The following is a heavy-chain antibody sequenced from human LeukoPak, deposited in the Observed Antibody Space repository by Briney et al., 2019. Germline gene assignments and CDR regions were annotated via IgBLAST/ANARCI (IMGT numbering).Heavy chain of an antibody. J-gene: IGHJ6*02. CDR1: GFTFSNYW. D-gene: IGHD3-22*01. V-gene: IGHV3-7*01. CDR3: ARDSGYRYDRSYYYYGMDV. CDR2: IGQDGSEK. Sequence: PGGSLRLSCAASGFTFSNYWLSWVRQAPGKGLEWVANIGQDGSEKYYVDSVKGRFTISRDNAKNSLYLQMDSLRAEDTAVYYCARDSGYRYDRSYYYYGMDVWGQGTTVTVSS.